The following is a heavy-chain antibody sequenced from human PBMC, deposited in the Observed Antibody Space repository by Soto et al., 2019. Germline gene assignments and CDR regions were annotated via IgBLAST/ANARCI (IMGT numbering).Heavy chain of an antibody. CDR2: ISYDGSNK. Sequence: PGGSLRLSCAASGFTFSNYGMHWFRQAPGKGLEWVAVISYDGSNKYYADSVKGRFTISRDNSKNTLYLQTNSLRAEDTAVYYCAKDVVVGATTGLGDYYYYYGMDVWGQGTTVTVSS. CDR3: AKDVVVGATTGLGDYYYYYGMDV. V-gene: IGHV3-30*18. CDR1: GFTFSNYG. D-gene: IGHD1-26*01. J-gene: IGHJ6*02.